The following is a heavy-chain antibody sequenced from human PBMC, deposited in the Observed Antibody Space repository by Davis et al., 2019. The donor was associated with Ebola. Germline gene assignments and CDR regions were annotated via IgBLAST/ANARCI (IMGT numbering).Heavy chain of an antibody. CDR1: GVSITTHY. V-gene: IGHV4-59*03. J-gene: IGHJ4*02. D-gene: IGHD3-10*01. Sequence: PSETMSLTCTVSGVSITTHYWSWIRQPQGKRLEWIGSINYTGRAYYNASLASRATISVDTSKNQFSLKLTSVTAADTAMYYCSERGSSVWGQGTLVTVSS. CDR2: INYTGRA. CDR3: SERGSSV.